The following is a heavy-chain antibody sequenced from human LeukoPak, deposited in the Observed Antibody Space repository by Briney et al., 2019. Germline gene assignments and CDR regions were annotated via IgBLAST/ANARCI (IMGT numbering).Heavy chain of an antibody. Sequence: GESLKISCKGSGYSFTSYWIGWVRQMPGKGLEWMGIIYPGDSDTRYSPSFQGQVTISADKSISTAYLQWSSLKASDTAMYYCARHADQLLNAFDIWGQGTMVTVSS. CDR1: GYSFTSYW. J-gene: IGHJ3*02. V-gene: IGHV5-51*01. D-gene: IGHD2-2*01. CDR2: IYPGDSDT. CDR3: ARHADQLLNAFDI.